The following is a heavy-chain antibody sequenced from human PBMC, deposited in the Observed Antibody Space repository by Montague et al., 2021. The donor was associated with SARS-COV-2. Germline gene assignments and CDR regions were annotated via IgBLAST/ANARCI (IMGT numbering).Heavy chain of an antibody. J-gene: IGHJ6*02. CDR1: GGSINNYY. CDR2: MYYSGST. D-gene: IGHD3-9*01. Sequence: SETLSLTCTVSGGSINNYYWCWIWQPPATGLELIGYMYYSGSTDYSPSPKIRVTMSIDTSKYQFSLTLNSVTVADTAVYFCSRTTYFDLESIYYYYMDFWGQGTAVTVSS. V-gene: IGHV4-59*08. CDR3: SRTTYFDLESIYYYYMDF.